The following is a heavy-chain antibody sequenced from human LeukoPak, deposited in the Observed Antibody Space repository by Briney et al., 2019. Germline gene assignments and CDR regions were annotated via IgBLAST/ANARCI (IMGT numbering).Heavy chain of an antibody. J-gene: IGHJ4*02. Sequence: GASVKVSCKVSGYALTELSILWVRQAPGKGLEWMGGFDPEDNEIIYAQKFQGRVTMTEDAPTDTAYMELSSLTSEDTAIYYCAAGAQLPIDYWGQGTLVTASS. CDR1: GYALTELS. CDR2: FDPEDNEI. CDR3: AAGAQLPIDY. D-gene: IGHD2-2*01. V-gene: IGHV1-24*01.